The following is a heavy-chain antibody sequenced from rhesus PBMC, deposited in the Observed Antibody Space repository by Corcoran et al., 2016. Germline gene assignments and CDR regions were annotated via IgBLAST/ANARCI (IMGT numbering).Heavy chain of an antibody. D-gene: IGHD6-25*01. CDR2: SYGDSGST. Sequence: QVQLQESGPGVVKPSETLSLTCVVSGGSISSYWWGWIRQPPGKGREWIGQSYGDSGSTSYNPPRKSRVNISSDTSKNQFSLKVSSVTAADTAVYYCARISIAAAIDYWGQGVLVTVSS. V-gene: IGHV4-147*01. CDR3: ARISIAAAIDY. J-gene: IGHJ4*01. CDR1: GGSISSYW.